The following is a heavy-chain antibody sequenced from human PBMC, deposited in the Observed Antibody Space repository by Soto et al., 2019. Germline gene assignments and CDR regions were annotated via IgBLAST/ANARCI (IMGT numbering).Heavy chain of an antibody. V-gene: IGHV1-2*04. D-gene: IGHD3-3*02. CDR3: ARGTTIFGVVILGWFDP. CDR1: GYTFTGYY. CDR2: INPNSGGT. J-gene: IGHJ5*02. Sequence: ASVKVSFKASGYTFTGYYMHWVRQAPGQGLEWMGWINPNSGGTNYAQKFQGWVTMTRDTSISTAYMELSRLRSDDTAVYYCARGTTIFGVVILGWFDPWGQGTLVTVSS.